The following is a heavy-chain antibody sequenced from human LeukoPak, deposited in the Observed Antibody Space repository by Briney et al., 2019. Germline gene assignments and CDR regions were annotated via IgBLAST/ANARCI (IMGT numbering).Heavy chain of an antibody. V-gene: IGHV4-34*01. CDR1: GGSFSGYY. D-gene: IGHD5-12*01. Sequence: PSETLSLTCAVYGGSFSGYYWSWTRQPPGKGLEWIGEVNHSGSTNYNPSLKSRVTISVDTSKNQFSLKLSSVTAADTAVYYCARHGDIVATIPFDYWGQGTLVTVSS. J-gene: IGHJ4*02. CDR3: ARHGDIVATIPFDY. CDR2: VNHSGST.